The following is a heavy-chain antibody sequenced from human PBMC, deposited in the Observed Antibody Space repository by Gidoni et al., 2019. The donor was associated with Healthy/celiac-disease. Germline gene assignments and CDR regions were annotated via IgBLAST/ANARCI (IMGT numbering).Heavy chain of an antibody. J-gene: IGHJ4*02. V-gene: IGHV3-48*01. CDR2: ISSSSSTI. CDR3: ARGVIAAAGTGGY. Sequence: EVQLVESGGGLVQPGGSLRLSCAASGFTFSSYSMNWVRQAPGKGLEWVSYISSSSSTIYYADSVKGRFTIFRDNAKNSLYLQMNSLRAEDTAVYYCARGVIAAAGTGGYWGQGTLVTVSS. CDR1: GFTFSSYS. D-gene: IGHD6-13*01.